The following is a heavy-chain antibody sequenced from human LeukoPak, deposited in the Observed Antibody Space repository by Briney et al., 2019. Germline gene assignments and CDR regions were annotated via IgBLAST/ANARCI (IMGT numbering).Heavy chain of an antibody. CDR1: GLTFSNDW. V-gene: IGHV3-74*01. CDR2: ISGDGXTT. J-gene: IGHJ4*02. CDR3: AGTWSFDY. D-gene: IGHD2-15*01. Sequence: GGSLRLSCAVSGLTFSNDWXXXXXXAPGKGLLXXXRISGDGXTTNYXXXVKGRXXXXXDNAKNMLYLQMDSLRAEDTAVYYCAGTWSFDYWGQGTLVTVSS.